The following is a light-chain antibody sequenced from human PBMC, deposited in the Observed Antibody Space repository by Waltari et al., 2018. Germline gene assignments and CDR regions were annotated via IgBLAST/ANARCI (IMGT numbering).Light chain of an antibody. CDR1: QSVSRS. Sequence: EIVLTQSPGTLSLSPGERATLSCRASQSVSRSLAWYQQKPGQAPRLLIYGASSRATGVPDRFSGSGSGTDFSLTISRLEPEDFAVYYCQHYVRLPVSFGQGTKVEFK. CDR3: QHYVRLPVS. J-gene: IGKJ1*01. V-gene: IGKV3-20*01. CDR2: GAS.